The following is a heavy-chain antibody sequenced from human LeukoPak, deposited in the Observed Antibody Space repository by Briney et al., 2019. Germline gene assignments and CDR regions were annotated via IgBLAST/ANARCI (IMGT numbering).Heavy chain of an antibody. Sequence: GASVKVSCKASEYIFTDYYIFWVLQAPGQGLEWMGWINPNTGGTTYAQKFQDRVSMTRDTSINTAYMELNRLTSDDTAVYYCTREDYWGRGTLVTVSS. CDR1: EYIFTDYY. V-gene: IGHV1-2*02. CDR2: INPNTGGT. CDR3: TREDY. J-gene: IGHJ4*02.